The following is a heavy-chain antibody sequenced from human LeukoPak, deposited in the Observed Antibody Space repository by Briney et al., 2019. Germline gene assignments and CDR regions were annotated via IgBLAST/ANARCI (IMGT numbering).Heavy chain of an antibody. V-gene: IGHV4-39*01. CDR2: IYYSGST. Sequence: SETLSLTCTVSVGSISSSSYYWGWIRQPPGEGLEWIWSIYYSGSTYYNPSLKSRVTVSVDTSKNQFSLKLSSVTAADTAVYYCARTTNDYGDYDYYYGMDVWGQGTTVTVSS. CDR1: VGSISSSSYY. D-gene: IGHD4-17*01. J-gene: IGHJ6*02. CDR3: ARTTNDYGDYDYYYGMDV.